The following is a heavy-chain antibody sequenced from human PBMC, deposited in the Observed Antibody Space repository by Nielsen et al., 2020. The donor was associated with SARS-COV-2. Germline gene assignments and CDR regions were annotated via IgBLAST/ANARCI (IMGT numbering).Heavy chain of an antibody. Sequence: GGSLRLSCAASGFTFSSYDMHWVRQAAGKGLEWVSAIGTAGDTYYPGSVKGRFTISRENAKNSLYLQMNSLRAGDTAMYYCARGFSSGLFYYFDYWGQETLVTVSS. CDR1: GFTFSSYD. J-gene: IGHJ4*02. D-gene: IGHD6-19*01. CDR2: IGTAGDT. V-gene: IGHV3-13*04. CDR3: ARGFSSGLFYYFDY.